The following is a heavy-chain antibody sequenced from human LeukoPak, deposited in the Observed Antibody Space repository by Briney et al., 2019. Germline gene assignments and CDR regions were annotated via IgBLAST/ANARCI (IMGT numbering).Heavy chain of an antibody. Sequence: AETLSLTCTVSGGSISSYYWSWIRQPPGKGLEWIGYIYYSGSTNYNPSLKSRVTISVDTSKNQFSLKLSSVTAADTAVYYCASLELYDSSGYYHGAFDYWGQGTLVTVSS. V-gene: IGHV4-59*01. CDR3: ASLELYDSSGYYHGAFDY. CDR2: IYYSGST. D-gene: IGHD3-22*01. J-gene: IGHJ4*02. CDR1: GGSISSYY.